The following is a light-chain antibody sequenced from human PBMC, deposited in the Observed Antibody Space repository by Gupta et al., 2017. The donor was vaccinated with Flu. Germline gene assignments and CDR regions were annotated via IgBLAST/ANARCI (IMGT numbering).Light chain of an antibody. V-gene: IGKV1-39*01. J-gene: IGKJ2*01. CDR1: QSITKY. CDR2: TAL. CDR3: HQSYSTPHT. Sequence: DIQMTQSPSSLSASVGDTVTITCRASQSITKYLNWYQQKPGKAPKVLIFTALSLQNGVPSRFSGSGSGTDFTLTITSRQPEDSATYYCHQSYSTPHTFGQGTKVEI.